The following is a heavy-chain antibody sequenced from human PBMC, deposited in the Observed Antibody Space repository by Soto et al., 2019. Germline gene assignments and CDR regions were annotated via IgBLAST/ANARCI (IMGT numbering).Heavy chain of an antibody. V-gene: IGHV3-64*01. CDR1: GFTFSNYA. CDR2: IGRDGHST. J-gene: IGHJ4*02. CDR3: ARGSEEWFWEFWL. D-gene: IGHD3-10*01. Sequence: EVHLVESGGGLVQPGGSLRLSCAASGFTFSNYAMHWVRQPPGKGLEYVSSIGRDGHSTQYANSVRARFSISRDNSQITLDLQMGSLTTEDMAVYYCARGSEEWFWEFWLWGQGTLVTVSS.